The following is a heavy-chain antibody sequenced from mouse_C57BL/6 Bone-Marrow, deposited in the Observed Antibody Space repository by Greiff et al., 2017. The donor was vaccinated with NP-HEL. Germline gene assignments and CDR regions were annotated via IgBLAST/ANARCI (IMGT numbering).Heavy chain of an antibody. CDR2: ISSGGSYT. CDR1: GFTFSSYG. D-gene: IGHD2-5*01. V-gene: IGHV5-6*01. Sequence: EVQRVESGGDLVKPGGSLKLSCAASGFTFSSYGMSWVRQTPDKRLEWVATISSGGSYTYYPDSVKGRFTISRDNAKNTLYLKMSSLKSEDTAMYYCARHYYSNYFDYWGQGTTLTVSS. J-gene: IGHJ2*01. CDR3: ARHYYSNYFDY.